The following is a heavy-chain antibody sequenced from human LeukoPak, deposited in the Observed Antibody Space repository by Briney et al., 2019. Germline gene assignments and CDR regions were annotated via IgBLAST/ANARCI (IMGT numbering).Heavy chain of an antibody. CDR2: IYYSGST. J-gene: IGHJ3*02. V-gene: IGHV4-59*01. D-gene: IGHD6-19*01. CDR3: ARGSQWLVLLSDI. CDR1: GGSISSYY. Sequence: PSETLSLTCTVSGGSISSYYWSWIRQPPGKGLEWIGYIYYSGSTNYNPSLKSRVTISVDTSKNQFSLKLSSVTAADTAVYYCARGSQWLVLLSDIWGQGTMVTVSS.